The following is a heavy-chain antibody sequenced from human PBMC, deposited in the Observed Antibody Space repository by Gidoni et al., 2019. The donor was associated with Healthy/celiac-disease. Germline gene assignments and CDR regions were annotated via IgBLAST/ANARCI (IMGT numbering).Heavy chain of an antibody. CDR2: IYYSGST. Sequence: GGSISSYYWSWIRQPPGKGLEWIGYIYYSGSTNYNPSLKSRVTISVDTSKNPFALRLSSVTAADTAVYYCARAAVGATFDYWGQGTLVTVSS. CDR1: GGSISSYY. J-gene: IGHJ4*02. D-gene: IGHD1-26*01. CDR3: ARAAVGATFDY. V-gene: IGHV4-59*01.